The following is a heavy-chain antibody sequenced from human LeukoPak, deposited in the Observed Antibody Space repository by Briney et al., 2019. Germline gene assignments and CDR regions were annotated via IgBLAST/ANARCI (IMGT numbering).Heavy chain of an antibody. CDR2: INPDGSSS. D-gene: IGHD6-13*01. Sequence: GGSLRLSCAASRFTFSNYWMHWVRQAPGKGLEWVSRINPDGSSSNYADSVKGRFTMSRDNAKSMVYLQMDGLRAEDTAVFSCVRQAVSGDSGIAYWGRGVLVTVSS. J-gene: IGHJ4*02. CDR3: VRQAVSGDSGIAY. V-gene: IGHV3-74*01. CDR1: RFTFSNYW.